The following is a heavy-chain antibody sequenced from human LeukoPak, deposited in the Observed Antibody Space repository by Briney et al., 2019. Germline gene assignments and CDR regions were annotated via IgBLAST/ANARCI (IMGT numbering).Heavy chain of an antibody. CDR3: ARSGDSSHFDAFDI. V-gene: IGHV3-30-3*01. CDR2: ISYDGSNK. J-gene: IGHJ3*02. CDR1: GCTFSSYA. D-gene: IGHD3-22*01. Sequence: GRSLRLSCAASGCTFSSYAMHWVRQAPGKGLDWVADISYDGSNKYYADSVKGRFTISRDNSKNTLYLKMNSVRAEDTGVYYCARSGDSSHFDAFDIWGQGTMVAVSS.